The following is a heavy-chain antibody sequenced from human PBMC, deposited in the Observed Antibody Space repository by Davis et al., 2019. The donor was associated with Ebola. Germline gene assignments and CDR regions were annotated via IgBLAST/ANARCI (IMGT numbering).Heavy chain of an antibody. Sequence: PSETLSLTCNVSGGSISSSDYCWGWIRQPPGKGLEWIGALYYSGSTYYNPSLKSRVTISVDTSKNQFSLKVNSVTAADTAVYYCARLKDTSNWFDPWGQGTLVTVSS. CDR3: ARLKDTSNWFDP. J-gene: IGHJ5*02. CDR1: GGSISSSDYC. CDR2: LYYSGST. V-gene: IGHV4-39*01.